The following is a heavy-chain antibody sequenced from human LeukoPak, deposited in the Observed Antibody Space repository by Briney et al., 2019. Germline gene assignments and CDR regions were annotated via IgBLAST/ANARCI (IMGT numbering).Heavy chain of an antibody. J-gene: IGHJ3*02. CDR3: ARLQKGGGSYFGAFDI. Sequence: SETLSLTCAVSGGSISSSNWWSWVRQPPGKGLEWIGEIYHSGSTNYNPSLKSRVTISVDTSKNQFSLNMHSVTAADTAVYYCARLQKGGGSYFGAFDIWGQGTMVTVSS. CDR1: GGSISSSNW. CDR2: IYHSGST. D-gene: IGHD1-26*01. V-gene: IGHV4-4*02.